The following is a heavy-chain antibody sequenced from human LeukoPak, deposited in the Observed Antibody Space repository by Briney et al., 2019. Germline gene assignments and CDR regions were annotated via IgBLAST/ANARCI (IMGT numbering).Heavy chain of an antibody. CDR1: GFTFRSYA. J-gene: IGHJ4*02. CDR3: VKGYFGTPLDY. Sequence: GGSLRLSCAASGFTFRSYAMSWVRQAPGKGLEWVSVISGSGGSTYYADSVKGRFTISRDNSKNTLYLQMNSLRAEDTAVYFCVKGYFGTPLDYWGQGTLVTVSS. V-gene: IGHV3-23*01. CDR2: ISGSGGST. D-gene: IGHD3-10*01.